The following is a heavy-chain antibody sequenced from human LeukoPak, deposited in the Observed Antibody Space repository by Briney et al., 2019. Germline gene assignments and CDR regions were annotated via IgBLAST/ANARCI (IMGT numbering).Heavy chain of an antibody. CDR2: IIPILGIA. V-gene: IGHV1-69*04. CDR1: GFTFSSYA. CDR3: ARGGGSSGWHYGMDV. Sequence: GGSLRLSCAASGFTFSSYAISWVRQAPGQGLEWMGRIIPILGIANYAQKFQGRVTITADKSTSTAYMELSSLRSEDTAVYYCARGGGSSGWHYGMDVWGQGTTVTVSS. J-gene: IGHJ6*02. D-gene: IGHD6-19*01.